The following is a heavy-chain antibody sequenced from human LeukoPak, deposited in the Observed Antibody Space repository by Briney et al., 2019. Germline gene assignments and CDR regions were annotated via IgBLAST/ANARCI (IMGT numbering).Heavy chain of an antibody. J-gene: IGHJ4*02. Sequence: GESLKISCKGSGYSFTSYWIGWVRQMPGKGLEWMGIIYPGDSDTRYSPSFQGQVTISADKSISTAYLQWSSLKASDTAMYYCARGTVAAGVPAYCDYWGQGTLVTVSS. V-gene: IGHV5-51*01. CDR2: IYPGDSDT. CDR1: GYSFTSYW. CDR3: ARGTVAAGVPAYCDY. D-gene: IGHD2-2*01.